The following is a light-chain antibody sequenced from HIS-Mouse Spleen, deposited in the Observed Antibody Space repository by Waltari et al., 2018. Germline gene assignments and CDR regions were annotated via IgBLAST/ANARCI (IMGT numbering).Light chain of an antibody. CDR3: CSYAGSSTCV. V-gene: IGLV2-23*01. J-gene: IGLJ3*02. Sequence: QSSLTQPASVSGSPGQSITISCTGTSSDVGSYNLVSWYQQHPAKAPKLMIYEGSKRRSGVSNRCSGSKSGNTASLTISGLQAEDEADYYCCSYAGSSTCVFGGGTKLTVL. CDR1: SSDVGSYNL. CDR2: EGS.